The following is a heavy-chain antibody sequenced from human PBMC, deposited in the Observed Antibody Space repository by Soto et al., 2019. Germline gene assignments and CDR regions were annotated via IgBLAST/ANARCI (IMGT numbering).Heavy chain of an antibody. CDR2: IYYSGST. J-gene: IGHJ5*02. V-gene: IGHV4-59*01. CDR1: GGSISSYY. CDR3: ARGRGDDYGDYSGWFDP. Sequence: SETLSLTCTVSGGSISSYYWSWIRQPPGKGLEWIGYIYYSGSTNYNPSLKSRVTISVDTSKNQFSLELSSVTAADTAVYYCARGRGDDYGDYSGWFDPWGQGTLVTVSS. D-gene: IGHD4-17*01.